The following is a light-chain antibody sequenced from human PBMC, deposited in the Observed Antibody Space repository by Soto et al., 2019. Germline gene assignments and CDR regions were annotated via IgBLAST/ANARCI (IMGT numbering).Light chain of an antibody. CDR1: QGISTA. CDR3: QQFNAYPLT. V-gene: IGKV1-13*02. J-gene: IGKJ4*01. Sequence: ATQLTQSPSSLSASVGDRVTITCRASQGISTALAWFQQKPGNTPKLLISDASTLESGVPSRFSGGGSRTEFTLTISGLQPEDFATYYCQQFNAYPLTFGGGTKVGI. CDR2: DAS.